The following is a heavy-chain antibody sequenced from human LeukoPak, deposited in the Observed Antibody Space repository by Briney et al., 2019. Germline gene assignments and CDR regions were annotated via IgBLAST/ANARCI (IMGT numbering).Heavy chain of an antibody. V-gene: IGHV3-30*18. D-gene: IGHD2-8*01. CDR3: AKDTMVYAKSGEYFQH. Sequence: GGSLRLSCAASGFTFSSYGMHWVRQAPGKGLEWVAVISYDGSNNYYADSVKGRFTISRDNSKNTLYLQMNSLRAEDTAVYYCAKDTMVYAKSGEYFQHWGQGALVTVSS. CDR1: GFTFSSYG. CDR2: ISYDGSNN. J-gene: IGHJ1*01.